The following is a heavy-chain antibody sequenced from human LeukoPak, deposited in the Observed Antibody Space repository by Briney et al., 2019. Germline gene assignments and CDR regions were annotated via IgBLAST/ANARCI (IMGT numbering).Heavy chain of an antibody. V-gene: IGHV3-21*04. CDR1: GFIFSNYG. CDR2: ISFSSTHI. Sequence: GGSLRLSCAASGFIFSNYGMSWVRQAPGKGLEWVSSISFSSTHIYYADSIQGRFTISRDNSKNTLYLQMNSLRAEDTAVYYCAKETRLVVPAATPGYWGQGTLVTVSS. J-gene: IGHJ4*02. D-gene: IGHD2-2*01. CDR3: AKETRLVVPAATPGY.